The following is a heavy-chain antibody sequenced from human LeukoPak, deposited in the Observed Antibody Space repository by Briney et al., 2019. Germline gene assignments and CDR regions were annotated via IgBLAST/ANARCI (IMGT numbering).Heavy chain of an antibody. CDR1: GDSVSSNSAT. J-gene: IGHJ4*02. CDR3: AREGAGFDY. V-gene: IGHV6-1*01. D-gene: IGHD3-16*01. Sequence: SQTLSLTCGISGDSVSSNSATWNWIRQSPSRGLEWLGRTHYRSRWYNDYPLSVKSRITISPDTSNNQFSLQLNSVTPEDTAMYYCAREGAGFDYWGQGTLVIVSS. CDR2: THYRSRWYN.